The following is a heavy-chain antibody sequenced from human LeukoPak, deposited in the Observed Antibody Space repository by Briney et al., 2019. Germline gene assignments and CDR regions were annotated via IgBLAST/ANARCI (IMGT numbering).Heavy chain of an antibody. D-gene: IGHD3-10*01. CDR2: IKQDGSEK. CDR3: ARELGRGGRTMVRGVIIPLGL. V-gene: IGHV3-7*01. Sequence: PGGSLRLSCAASGFTFSSYWMSWVRQAPGKGLEWVANIKQDGSEKYYVDSVKGRFTISRDNAKNSLYLQMNSLRAEDTAVYYCARELGRGGRTMVRGVIIPLGLWGQGTLVTVSS. J-gene: IGHJ4*02. CDR1: GFTFSSYW.